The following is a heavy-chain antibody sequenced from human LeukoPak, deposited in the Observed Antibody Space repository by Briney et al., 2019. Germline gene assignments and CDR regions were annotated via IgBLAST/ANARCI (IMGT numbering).Heavy chain of an antibody. Sequence: GGSLRLSCVASGFTFSNYGMHWVRQAPGKGLEWVAVISYDERNEYYADSVKGRFTISRDNSKNTLYLQMNSLRAEDTAVYYCVRERQPAALEYFHHWGQGTLVTVSS. CDR2: ISYDERNE. V-gene: IGHV3-30*03. D-gene: IGHD2-2*01. J-gene: IGHJ1*01. CDR1: GFTFSNYG. CDR3: VRERQPAALEYFHH.